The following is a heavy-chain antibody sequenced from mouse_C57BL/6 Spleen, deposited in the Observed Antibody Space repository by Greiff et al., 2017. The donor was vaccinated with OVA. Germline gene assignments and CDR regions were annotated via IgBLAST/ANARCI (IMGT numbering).Heavy chain of an antibody. Sequence: EVMLVESGGGLVQPGGSLSLSCAASGFTFTDYYMSWVRQPPGKALEWLGFIRNKANGYTTEYSASVKGRFTISRDNSQSILYLQMNALRAEDSATYYCARSKIWDSLWFAYWGQGTLVTVSA. D-gene: IGHD4-1*01. CDR2: IRNKANGYTT. J-gene: IGHJ3*01. CDR1: GFTFTDYY. V-gene: IGHV7-3*01. CDR3: ARSKIWDSLWFAY.